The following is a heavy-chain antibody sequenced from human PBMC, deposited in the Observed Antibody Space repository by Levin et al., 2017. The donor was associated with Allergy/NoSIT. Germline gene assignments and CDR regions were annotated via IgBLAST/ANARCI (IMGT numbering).Heavy chain of an antibody. CDR3: ARMKGGPTWYNWFDP. D-gene: IGHD1-14*01. Sequence: SCTVFGDSIKDYYYSWIRQPPGKGLEWIGYIYNGGDTNYNPSLKSRITLSLDSSNNQFSLKLTSVTAADTAVYYCARMKGGPTWYNWFDPWGQGTLVTVSS. V-gene: IGHV4-59*01. J-gene: IGHJ5*02. CDR2: IYNGGDT. CDR1: GDSIKDYY.